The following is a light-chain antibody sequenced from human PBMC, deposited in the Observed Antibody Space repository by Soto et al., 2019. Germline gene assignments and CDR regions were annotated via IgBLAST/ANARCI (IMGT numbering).Light chain of an antibody. V-gene: IGLV2-14*01. CDR1: SSDVGGYNY. CDR2: DVS. J-gene: IGLJ1*01. CDR3: SSYTSSSTLPYV. Sequence: QSALTQPASVSGSPGQSITISCTGTSSDVGGYNYVSWYQQHPGKAPKLMIYDVSNRPSGVSNRFSGSKSGNTASLTISGLQAEDEADDYCSSYTSSSTLPYVFGTGTKLT.